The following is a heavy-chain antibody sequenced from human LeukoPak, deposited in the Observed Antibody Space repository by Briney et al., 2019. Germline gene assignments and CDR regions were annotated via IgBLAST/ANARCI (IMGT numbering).Heavy chain of an antibody. J-gene: IGHJ4*02. CDR1: GFTFSSNY. Sequence: GGSLRLSCAASGFTFSSNYMRWVRQAPGKGLEWVSVIYSGGSTYYSDSVKGRFTISRDNSKNTLYLQMNSLRAEDTAVYYCAREGSYCPFDYWGQGTLVTVSS. V-gene: IGHV3-66*01. D-gene: IGHD1-26*01. CDR2: IYSGGST. CDR3: AREGSYCPFDY.